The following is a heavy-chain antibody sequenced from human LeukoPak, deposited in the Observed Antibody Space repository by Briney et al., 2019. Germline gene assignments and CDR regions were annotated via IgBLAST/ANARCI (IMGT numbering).Heavy chain of an antibody. CDR1: GGSISGRGYY. J-gene: IGHJ4*02. V-gene: IGHV4-31*03. CDR3: AGFNGYYFDY. CDR2: IYYSGST. Sequence: SETLSLTCTVSGGSISGRGYYWSWIRQHPEKGLEWIGYIYYSGSTYYNASLKSRITISVDTSKNQFSLKLSSVTAADTAVYYCAGFNGYYFDYWGQGTLVTVSS.